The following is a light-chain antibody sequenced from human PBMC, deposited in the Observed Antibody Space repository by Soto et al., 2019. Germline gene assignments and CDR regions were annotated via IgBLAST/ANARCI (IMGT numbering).Light chain of an antibody. Sequence: EIVMTQSPAMLSVSPGERATLSCRASQNVNNRLAWYQQKAGQPPRLLIYGASTRATGIPARFSGSGSGTEFTLTISSLQSEAFAVYYCQHFNSWPLLFGQGTKVDIK. J-gene: IGKJ1*01. CDR2: GAS. CDR3: QHFNSWPLL. V-gene: IGKV3-15*01. CDR1: QNVNNR.